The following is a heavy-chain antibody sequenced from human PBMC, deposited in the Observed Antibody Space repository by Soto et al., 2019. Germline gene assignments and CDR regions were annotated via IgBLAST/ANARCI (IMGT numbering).Heavy chain of an antibody. V-gene: IGHV3-21*01. D-gene: IGHD5-18*01. J-gene: IGHJ4*02. CDR1: GFTFSSYS. Sequence: EVQLVESGGGLVKPGGSLRLSCAASGFTFSSYSMSWVRQAPGKGLEWVSSISSSSSYIYYADSVKGRFTISRDNAKNSLYLQMNSLRAEDTAVYYCARRRGYSYGRYDYWGQGTLVTVSS. CDR2: ISSSSSYI. CDR3: ARRRGYSYGRYDY.